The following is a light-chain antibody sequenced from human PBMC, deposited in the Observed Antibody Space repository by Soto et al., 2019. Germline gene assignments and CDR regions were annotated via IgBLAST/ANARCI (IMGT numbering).Light chain of an antibody. CDR3: QQYSSSEFA. CDR2: DTS. J-gene: IGKJ3*01. Sequence: IAVTQSPANLSLSRGEKATLPCGVSQSVSRRYLAWYPQKPGLAPRLLIYDTSNRATGIPDRFSGSGSGTEFTLTISRLEPEDFAVYYCQQYSSSEFAFGPGTKVDIK. V-gene: IGKV3D-20*01. CDR1: QSVSRRY.